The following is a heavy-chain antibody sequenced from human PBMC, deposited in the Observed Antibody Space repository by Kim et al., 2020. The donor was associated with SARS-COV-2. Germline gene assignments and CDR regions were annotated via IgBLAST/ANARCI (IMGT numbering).Heavy chain of an antibody. CDR1: GGSISSYY. CDR3: ARSRPGRPGPYYDFWSGDFDP. J-gene: IGHJ5*02. D-gene: IGHD3-3*01. Sequence: SETLSLTCTVSGGSISSYYWSWIRQPPGKGLEWIGYIYYSGSTNYNPSLKSRVTISVDTSKNQFSLKLSSVTAADTAVYYCARSRPGRPGPYYDFWSGDFDPWGQGTLVTVSS. V-gene: IGHV4-59*01. CDR2: IYYSGST.